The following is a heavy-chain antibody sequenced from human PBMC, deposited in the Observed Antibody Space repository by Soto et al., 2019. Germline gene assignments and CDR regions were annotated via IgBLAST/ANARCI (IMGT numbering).Heavy chain of an antibody. J-gene: IGHJ6*02. CDR3: ARRVTLIRGVMDHSSYSGMDV. CDR1: GGSISSSHW. D-gene: IGHD3-10*01. Sequence: QVQLQESRPGLVKPSGTLSLTCGVSGGSISSSHWWSWVRQSPGKGLEWIGEVYHSGTTNLNPSLESRVTISVDRANNHVSLNLSSASVADTAVYFCARRVTLIRGVMDHSSYSGMDVWGQGTTVIVSS. CDR2: VYHSGTT. V-gene: IGHV4-4*02.